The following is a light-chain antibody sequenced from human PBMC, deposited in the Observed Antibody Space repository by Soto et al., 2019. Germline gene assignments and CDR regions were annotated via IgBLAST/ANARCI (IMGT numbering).Light chain of an antibody. CDR2: TAS. Sequence: IQLTQSPSSLSASIGDRVTITCRASQGISSYLAWYQQKPGKAPKLLIYTASTLQTGVPSRFSGSGSGTDFTLTISSPQPEDFATYYCQQLNDFPISFGQGTRLDIK. J-gene: IGKJ5*01. CDR1: QGISSY. V-gene: IGKV1-9*01. CDR3: QQLNDFPIS.